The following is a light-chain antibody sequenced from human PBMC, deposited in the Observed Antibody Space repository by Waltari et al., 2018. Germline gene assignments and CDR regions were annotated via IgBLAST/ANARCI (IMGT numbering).Light chain of an antibody. Sequence: DIVLTQSPATLSLSPGERAARSCLASQSLSNYFAWYQQKPGQAPRLLIYDTSNRATGIPARFSGSGFGTDFTLTISSLEPEDFAVYYCQQRRNWPLTFGGGTKVEIK. V-gene: IGKV3-11*01. J-gene: IGKJ4*01. CDR3: QQRRNWPLT. CDR1: QSLSNY. CDR2: DTS.